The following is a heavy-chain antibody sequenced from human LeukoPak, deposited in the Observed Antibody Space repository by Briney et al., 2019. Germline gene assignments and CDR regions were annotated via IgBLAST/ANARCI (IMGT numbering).Heavy chain of an antibody. Sequence: ASVKVSCKASGYTFAKYVVHWVRQAPGQRPEWMGWINAGNGDTKYSQNFQDRVTITRDTSANTAYMELSSLTSEDTALYYCARDDCGDTCYPGGYWGQGTLVTVSS. CDR1: GYTFAKYV. CDR2: INAGNGDT. D-gene: IGHD2-21*01. V-gene: IGHV1-3*01. CDR3: ARDDCGDTCYPGGY. J-gene: IGHJ4*02.